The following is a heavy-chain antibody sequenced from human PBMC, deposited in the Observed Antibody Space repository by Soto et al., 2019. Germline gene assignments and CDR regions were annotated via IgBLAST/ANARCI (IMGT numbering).Heavy chain of an antibody. D-gene: IGHD3-3*01. V-gene: IGHV4-30-4*01. J-gene: IGHJ4*02. CDR3: ARERNYYDFWSGYSDY. CDR1: GGSISSGDYY. Sequence: QVQLQESGPGLVKPSQTLSLTCTVSGGSISSGDYYWSWIRQPPGKGLEWIGYIYYSGSTYYNPSLKSRVPISVDTSKNQFSLNLSSVTAADTAVYYCARERNYYDFWSGYSDYWGQGTLVTVSS. CDR2: IYYSGST.